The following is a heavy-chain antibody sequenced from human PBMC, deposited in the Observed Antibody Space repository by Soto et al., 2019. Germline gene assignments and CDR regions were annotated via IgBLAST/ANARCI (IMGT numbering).Heavy chain of an antibody. Sequence: QVQLVQSGAEVKEPGDSVRVSCEASGYTFTAYHIHWVRQAPGQGLEWMGWINPKFGDTTYAQDFQGRVSMTRDMSISTVYMELSRLTSEDTAIYYCARNMDYYYGRGSGNEHGVWGQGTTVTVFS. CDR1: GYTFTAYH. CDR2: INPKFGDT. D-gene: IGHD3-10*02. V-gene: IGHV1-2*02. J-gene: IGHJ6*02. CDR3: ARNMDYYYGRGSGNEHGV.